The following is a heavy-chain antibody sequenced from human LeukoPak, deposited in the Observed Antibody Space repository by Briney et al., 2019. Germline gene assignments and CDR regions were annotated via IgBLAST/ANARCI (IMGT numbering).Heavy chain of an antibody. V-gene: IGHV4-39*07. CDR3: ARDHYYDGRGRFDP. CDR2: VYFDGGT. J-gene: IGHJ5*02. CDR1: GGSVTSGIYH. Sequence: KPSENLSLNCSVSGGSVTSGIYHWGWIRQPPGKGLEWIGSVYFDGGTHYNPSLQSRVTVSIDTSKNQFSLRLSSVTAADTALYYCARDHYYDGRGRFDPWGPGTLVTVSS. D-gene: IGHD3-16*01.